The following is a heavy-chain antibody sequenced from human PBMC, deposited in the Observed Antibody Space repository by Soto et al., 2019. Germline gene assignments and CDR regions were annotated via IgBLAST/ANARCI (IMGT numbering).Heavy chain of an antibody. D-gene: IGHD5-12*01. V-gene: IGHV1-3*01. CDR1: GFTFTTHA. Sequence: QVHLVQSGAEVKEPGASVKVSSKTSGFTFTTHAIHWVRQAPGQRFEWMGWINAGNGNTKYSQRFQDRVTITRDTSASTAYMELSSLTSEDRAVYYCARRNNSGPIDYWGQGTLVTVSS. J-gene: IGHJ4*02. CDR3: ARRNNSGPIDY. CDR2: INAGNGNT.